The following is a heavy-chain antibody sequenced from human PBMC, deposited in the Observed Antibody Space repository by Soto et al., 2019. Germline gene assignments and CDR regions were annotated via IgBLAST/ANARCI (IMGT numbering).Heavy chain of an antibody. CDR3: ARRGQYCSSSSCRFDP. CDR2: IYPGDSDT. D-gene: IGHD2-2*01. V-gene: IGHV5-51*01. J-gene: IGHJ5*02. CDR1: GYSFINYW. Sequence: SQKNSWNASGYSFINYWVGRISQMPGKGLEWMGIIYPGDSDTRYSPSFQGQVTISADKSISTAYLQWSSLKASDTAMYYCARRGQYCSSSSCRFDPWGQGTLVTVSS.